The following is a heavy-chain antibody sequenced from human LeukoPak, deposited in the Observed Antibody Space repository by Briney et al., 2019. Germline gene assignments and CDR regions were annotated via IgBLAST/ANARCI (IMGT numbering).Heavy chain of an antibody. J-gene: IGHJ4*02. CDR3: AKDTSVYCSSTSCSLGDY. D-gene: IGHD2-2*01. V-gene: IGHV3-30*02. CDR2: IRYDGSNK. Sequence: GGSLRLSCAASGFTFSSYGMHWVRQAPGKGLEWVAFIRYDGSNKYYADSVKGRFTISRDNSKNTLYLQVNSLRAEDTAVYYCAKDTSVYCSSTSCSLGDYWGQGTLVTVSS. CDR1: GFTFSSYG.